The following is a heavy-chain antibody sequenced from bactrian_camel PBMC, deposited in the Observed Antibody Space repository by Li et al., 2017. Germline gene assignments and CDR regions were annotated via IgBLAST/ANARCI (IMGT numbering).Heavy chain of an antibody. V-gene: IGHV3S40*01. CDR2: INTAGGNA. CDR1: GFTFSSYD. CDR3: ARGPEKLWEFGY. J-gene: IGHJ4*01. Sequence: DVQLVESGGGLVQPGGSLRLSCAASGFTFSSYDMSWVRQVPGKGLEWVSHINTAGGNAYYTDSVKGRFTISRDNAQNTLYLQMNSLKPEDTAVYYCARGPEKLWEFGYWGQGTQVTVS.